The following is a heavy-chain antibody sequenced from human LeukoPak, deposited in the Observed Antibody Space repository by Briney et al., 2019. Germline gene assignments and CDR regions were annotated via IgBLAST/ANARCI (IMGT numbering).Heavy chain of an antibody. CDR3: ARDGGSYRDPDYYYYGMDV. J-gene: IGHJ6*02. Sequence: PSETLSLTCTVSGGSISSYYWSWIRQPPGKGLEWIGYIYHSGSTNYNPSLKSRVTISVDTSKNQFSLKLSSVTAADTAVYYCARDGGSYRDPDYYYYGMDVWGQGTTVTVSS. CDR1: GGSISSYY. V-gene: IGHV4-59*01. D-gene: IGHD1-26*01. CDR2: IYHSGST.